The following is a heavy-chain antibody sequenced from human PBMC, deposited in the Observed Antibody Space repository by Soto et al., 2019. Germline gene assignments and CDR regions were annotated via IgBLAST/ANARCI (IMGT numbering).Heavy chain of an antibody. D-gene: IGHD4-17*01. Sequence: QVQLVESGGGVVQPGRSLRLSCAASGFTFSSYAMHWVRQAPGKGLEWVAVISYDGSNKYYADSVKGRFTISRVNSKNTLYLQMNSLRAEDTAVYYCAREDYGDYWYFDLWGRGTLVTVSS. CDR2: ISYDGSNK. J-gene: IGHJ2*01. CDR3: AREDYGDYWYFDL. V-gene: IGHV3-30-3*01. CDR1: GFTFSSYA.